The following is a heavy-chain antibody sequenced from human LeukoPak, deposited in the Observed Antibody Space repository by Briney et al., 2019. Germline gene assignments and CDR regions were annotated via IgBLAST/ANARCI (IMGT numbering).Heavy chain of an antibody. Sequence: GGSLRLSCAASGFTFDDYGMSWVRQAPGKGLDWVSGINWNGGSTGYADSVKGRFTISRDNAKNSLYLQMNSLRAEDTALYYCARGGGYCSSTSRHDAFDIWGQGTMVTVSS. D-gene: IGHD2-2*01. CDR2: INWNGGST. CDR3: ARGGGYCSSTSRHDAFDI. V-gene: IGHV3-20*04. CDR1: GFTFDDYG. J-gene: IGHJ3*02.